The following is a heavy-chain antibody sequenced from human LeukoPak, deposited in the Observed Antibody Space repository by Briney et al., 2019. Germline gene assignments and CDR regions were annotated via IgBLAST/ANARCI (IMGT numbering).Heavy chain of an antibody. J-gene: IGHJ4*02. CDR3: AKPKIAEGGYFDY. CDR1: GFTFSSYG. D-gene: IGHD2-15*01. Sequence: GGSLRLSCAASGFTFSSYGMSWVRQAPGKGLDWVSAISGSGGSTYYADSVKGRFTISRDNSKNTLYLQMNSLRAEDTAVYYCAKPKIAEGGYFDYWGQGTLVTVSS. CDR2: ISGSGGST. V-gene: IGHV3-23*01.